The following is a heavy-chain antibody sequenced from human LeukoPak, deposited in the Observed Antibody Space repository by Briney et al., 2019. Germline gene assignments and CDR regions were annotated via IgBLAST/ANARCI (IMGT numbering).Heavy chain of an antibody. J-gene: IGHJ4*02. CDR1: GGSISSSSYY. Sequence: PSETLSLTCTVSGGSISSSSYYWGWIRQPPGKGLEWIGSIYYSGSTYYNPSLKSRVTISVDTSKNQFSLKLSSVTAADTAVYYCARLWFGDAIDYWGQGTLVTVSS. D-gene: IGHD3-10*01. V-gene: IGHV4-39*01. CDR3: ARLWFGDAIDY. CDR2: IYYSGST.